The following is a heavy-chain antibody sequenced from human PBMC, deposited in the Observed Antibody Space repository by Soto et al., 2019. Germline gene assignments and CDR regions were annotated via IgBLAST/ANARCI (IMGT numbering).Heavy chain of an antibody. CDR2: IIPILGIA. CDR3: ARLSSSWDFDY. J-gene: IGHJ4*02. V-gene: IGHV1-69*02. CDR1: GGTFSSYT. D-gene: IGHD6-13*01. Sequence: SVKVSCKASGGTFSSYTISWVRQAPGQGLEWMGRIIPILGIANYAQKFQGRVTITADKSTSTAYMELSSLRSEDTAGYYCARLSSSWDFDYWGQGTLVTVSS.